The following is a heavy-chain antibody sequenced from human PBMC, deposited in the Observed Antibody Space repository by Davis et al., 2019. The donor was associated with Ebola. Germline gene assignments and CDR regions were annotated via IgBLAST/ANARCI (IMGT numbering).Heavy chain of an antibody. V-gene: IGHV3-7*01. CDR1: GISSTTFL. CDR3: AGGSGWIHDY. Sequence: LNFCCASSGISSTTFLTNWVRHAPVKGLDSVANINQDGSVKNYVDAVKGRFAISRDNTKNSVYLQGNSLRAEDTAVYNCAGGSGWIHDYWGQGTLVTVSP. D-gene: IGHD6-19*01. CDR2: INQDGSVK. J-gene: IGHJ4*02.